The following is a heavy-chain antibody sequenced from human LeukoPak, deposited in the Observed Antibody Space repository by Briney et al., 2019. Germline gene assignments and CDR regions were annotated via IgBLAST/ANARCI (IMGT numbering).Heavy chain of an antibody. CDR2: ISYDGSNK. Sequence: GGSLRLSCAASGFTFSSYAMHWVRQAPGKGLEWVAVISYDGSNKYYADSVKGRFTISRDNSKNTLYLQMNSLRAEDTAVYYCAKVLIAGFHWGQGTLVTVSS. CDR1: GFTFSSYA. V-gene: IGHV3-30-3*01. J-gene: IGHJ4*02. CDR3: AKVLIAGFH. D-gene: IGHD6-13*01.